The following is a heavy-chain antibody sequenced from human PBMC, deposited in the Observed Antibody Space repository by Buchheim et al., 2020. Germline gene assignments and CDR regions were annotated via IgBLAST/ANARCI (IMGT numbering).Heavy chain of an antibody. CDR2: VFYRGDV. CDR1: GGSISAYY. CDR3: ARGVGVKTELDY. Sequence: QVRLQESGPGLVKPSGTLSLTCNVSGGSISAYYWSWVRQPLGKGLEWIGYVFYRGDVKYNPSLKSRVTISGDTSKNQFSLKLNSVTAADTAMYYCARGVGVKTELDYWGPGTL. D-gene: IGHD4-23*01. J-gene: IGHJ4*02. V-gene: IGHV4-59*07.